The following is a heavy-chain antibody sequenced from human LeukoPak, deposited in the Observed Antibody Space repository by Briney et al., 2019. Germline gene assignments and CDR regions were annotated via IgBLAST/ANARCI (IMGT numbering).Heavy chain of an antibody. CDR1: GYTSTGYY. D-gene: IGHD4-23*01. Sequence: ASVKVSCKASGYTSTGYYMHWVRQAPEQGLEWMGWINPNSGGTNYAQKFQGRVTMTRDTSISTAYMELSRLRSDDTAVYYCARDRELRWDFDYWGQGTLVTVSS. CDR2: INPNSGGT. V-gene: IGHV1-2*02. J-gene: IGHJ4*02. CDR3: ARDRELRWDFDY.